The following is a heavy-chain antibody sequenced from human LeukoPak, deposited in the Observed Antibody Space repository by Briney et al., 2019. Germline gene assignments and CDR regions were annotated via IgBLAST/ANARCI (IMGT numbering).Heavy chain of an antibody. V-gene: IGHV4-39*01. J-gene: IGHJ4*02. D-gene: IGHD3/OR15-3a*01. CDR3: ARQTGSGLFILP. CDR1: GVSISSSNSY. Sequence: KPSETLSHACTVSGVSISSSNSYWGWIRQPPGKGLEWIGSIYYSGNTYYNASLKSQVSISIDTSKNQFSLKVTSVTAADTAVYYCARQTGSGLFILPGGQGTLVTVSS. CDR2: IYYSGNT.